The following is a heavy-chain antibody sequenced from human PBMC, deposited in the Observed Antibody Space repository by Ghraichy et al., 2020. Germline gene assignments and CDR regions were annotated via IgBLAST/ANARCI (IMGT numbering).Heavy chain of an antibody. CDR2: INHSGST. CDR1: GGSFSGYY. Sequence: SETLSLTCAVYGGSFSGYYWSWIRQPPGKGLEWIGEINHSGSTNYNPSLKSRVTISVDTSKNQFSLKLSSVTAADTAVYYCARDRVLLWFGERGIDYWGQGTLVTVS. J-gene: IGHJ4*02. CDR3: ARDRVLLWFGERGIDY. V-gene: IGHV4-34*01. D-gene: IGHD3-10*01.